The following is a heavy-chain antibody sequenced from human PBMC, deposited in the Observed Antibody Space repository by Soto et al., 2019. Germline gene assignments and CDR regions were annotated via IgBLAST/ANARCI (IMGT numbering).Heavy chain of an antibody. J-gene: IGHJ4*03. Sequence: GGSLRLCFTASGFTFSDHRMSWVRQAPGKGRELLANIKQDGNEKYYVGSVKGRLTISGDIAKESLFLLMDSLRADDPAVFFSAAYSPSRHAAFDFWGQRT. CDR3: AAYSPSRHAAFDF. CDR2: IKQDGNEK. V-gene: IGHV3-7*01. D-gene: IGHD2-21*01. CDR1: GFTFSDHR.